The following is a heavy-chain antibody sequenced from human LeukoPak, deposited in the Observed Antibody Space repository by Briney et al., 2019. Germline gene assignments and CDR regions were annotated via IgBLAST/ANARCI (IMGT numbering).Heavy chain of an antibody. Sequence: GGSLRLSCAASEFTFSSYGMSWVRQAPGKGLEWVSSISGSGGSTQYADSVQGRFAISRDNSKNTLYLQMNSLRVEDTAVYFCARVSYYPHDAFDIWGQGTMVTVSS. J-gene: IGHJ3*02. CDR1: EFTFSSYG. CDR2: ISGSGGST. D-gene: IGHD2-8*01. V-gene: IGHV3-23*01. CDR3: ARVSYYPHDAFDI.